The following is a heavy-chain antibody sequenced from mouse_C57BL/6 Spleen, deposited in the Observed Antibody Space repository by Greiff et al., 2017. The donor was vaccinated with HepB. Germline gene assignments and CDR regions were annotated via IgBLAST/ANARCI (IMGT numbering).Heavy chain of an antibody. CDR3: TAYLYAMDY. D-gene: IGHD6-5*01. CDR2: IRLKSDNYAT. V-gene: IGHV6-3*01. J-gene: IGHJ4*01. CDR1: GFTFSNYW. Sequence: EVKLQESGGGLVQPGGSMKLSCVASGFTFSNYWMNWVRQSPEKGLEWVAQIRLKSDNYATHYAESVKGRFTISRDDSKSSVYLQMNNLRAEDTGIYYCTAYLYAMDYWGQGTSVTVSS.